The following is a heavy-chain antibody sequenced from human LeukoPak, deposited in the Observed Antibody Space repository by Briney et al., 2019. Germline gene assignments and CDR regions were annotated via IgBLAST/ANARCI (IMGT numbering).Heavy chain of an antibody. CDR3: AKDRVRSEYGDYDY. J-gene: IGHJ4*02. D-gene: IGHD4-17*01. CDR2: ISGSGGST. CDR1: GFTFSSYA. V-gene: IGHV3-23*01. Sequence: GGSLRLSCAASGFTFSSYAMSWVRQAPGKGLEWVSAISGSGGSTYYADSLKGRFTISRDNSKNTLYLQMNSLRAEDTAVYYCAKDRVRSEYGDYDYWGQGTLVTVSS.